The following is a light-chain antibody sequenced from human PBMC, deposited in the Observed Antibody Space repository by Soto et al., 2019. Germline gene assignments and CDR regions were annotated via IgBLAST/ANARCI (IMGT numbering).Light chain of an antibody. J-gene: IGLJ2*01. Sequence: QSALTQPASVSGSPGQSITISCTGTSSDVGSYNLVSWYQQHPGKAPKPMIYEVSKRPSGVSNRFSGSKSGNTASLTISGLQAEDEADYYCCSYAGSSTFGFGGGTKLTVL. CDR3: CSYAGSSTFG. V-gene: IGLV2-23*02. CDR1: SSDVGSYNL. CDR2: EVS.